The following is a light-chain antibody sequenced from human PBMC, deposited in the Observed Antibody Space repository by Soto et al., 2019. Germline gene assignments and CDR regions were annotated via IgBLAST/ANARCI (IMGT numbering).Light chain of an antibody. CDR3: QKYNSAPQT. CDR1: QGISNY. V-gene: IGKV1-27*01. Sequence: DIQMTQSPSSLSASVGDRVTITCRASQGISNYLAWYQQKQGKVPKLLIYAASTLQSGVPPRFSGSGSGTDFTLTTSSLQPEDVATSYCQKYNSAPQTFGPGTKVDIK. J-gene: IGKJ3*01. CDR2: AAS.